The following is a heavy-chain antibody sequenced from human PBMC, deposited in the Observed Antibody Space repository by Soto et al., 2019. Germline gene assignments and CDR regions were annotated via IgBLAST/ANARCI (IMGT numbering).Heavy chain of an antibody. CDR2: ISSSSSTI. CDR3: ARFLEWYPSDMDV. CDR1: GFTFSSYS. D-gene: IGHD3-3*01. J-gene: IGHJ6*03. Sequence: GGSLTLSCAASGFTFSSYSMNWVRQAPGKGLEWVSYISSSSSTIYYADSVKGRFTISRDNAKNSLYLQMNSLRAEDTAVYYCARFLEWYPSDMDVWGKGTTVTVSS. V-gene: IGHV3-48*01.